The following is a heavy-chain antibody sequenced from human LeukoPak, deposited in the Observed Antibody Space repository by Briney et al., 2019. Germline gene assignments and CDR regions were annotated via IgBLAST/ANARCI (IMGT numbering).Heavy chain of an antibody. J-gene: IGHJ4*02. CDR3: ARGHSSSSFDY. CDR2: ITSGSSYI. V-gene: IGHV3-21*06. CDR1: GFTFTTYT. Sequence: GGSLRLSCAASGFTFTTYTMNWVRQAPGKGLEWVSSITSGSSYIYYADSVKGRVTISRDSAKNSLYLQMNSLRAEDTAVYYCARGHSSSSFDYWGQGTLVTVSS. D-gene: IGHD6-13*01.